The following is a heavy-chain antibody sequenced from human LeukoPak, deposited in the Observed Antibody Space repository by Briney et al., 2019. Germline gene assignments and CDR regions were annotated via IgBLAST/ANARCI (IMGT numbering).Heavy chain of an antibody. Sequence: PSETLSLTCAVSGGSISSGGYSWSWIRQPPGKGLEWIGYIYHSGSTYYNPSLKSRVTISVDRSKNQFSLKLSSVTAADTAVYYCARGPNRSYFDYWGQGTLVTVSS. CDR2: IYHSGST. D-gene: IGHD1-14*01. V-gene: IGHV4-30-2*01. J-gene: IGHJ4*02. CDR3: ARGPNRSYFDY. CDR1: GGSISSGGYS.